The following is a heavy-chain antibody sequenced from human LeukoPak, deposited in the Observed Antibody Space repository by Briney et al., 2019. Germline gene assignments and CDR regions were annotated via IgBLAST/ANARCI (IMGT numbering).Heavy chain of an antibody. D-gene: IGHD6-19*01. Sequence: SQTLSLTCAISGDSVSSINGAWNWVRQSPSRGLEWLGRAYYRSKWYYDYAVSIQGRITINPDTSKNQFSLLLHSVTPEDTAVYYCARDVGISGWYTFDYWGQGTLVTVSS. V-gene: IGHV6-1*01. CDR3: ARDVGISGWYTFDY. J-gene: IGHJ4*02. CDR2: AYYRSKWYY. CDR1: GDSVSSINGA.